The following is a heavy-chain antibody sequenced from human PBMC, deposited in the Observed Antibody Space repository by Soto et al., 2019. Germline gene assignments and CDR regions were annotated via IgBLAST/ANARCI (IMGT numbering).Heavy chain of an antibody. D-gene: IGHD2-2*01. CDR1: GDTFTANY. Sequence: ASVKVSCKASGDTFTANYIHWVRQAPGQGFEWMGWINPQSGGTNYPQKFQGRVTMTRDTSISTAYMELSRLRSDDTAVYYCARYCSSTSCQFDPWGQGTLVTVSS. CDR2: INPQSGGT. CDR3: ARYCSSTSCQFDP. V-gene: IGHV1-2*02. J-gene: IGHJ5*02.